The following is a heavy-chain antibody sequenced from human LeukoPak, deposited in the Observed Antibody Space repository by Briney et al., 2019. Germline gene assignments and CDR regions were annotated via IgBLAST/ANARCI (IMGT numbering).Heavy chain of an antibody. CDR2: IKQDGSEK. J-gene: IGHJ4*02. CDR3: ARSHYDFWSGFDVPYY. V-gene: IGHV3-7*01. CDR1: GFTFSSYW. Sequence: GGSLRLSCAASGFTFSSYWMSWVRQAPGKGLEWVANIKQDGSEKYYMDSVKGRFTISRDNAKNSLYLQMNSLRAEDTAVYYCARSHYDFWSGFDVPYYWGQGTLVTVSS. D-gene: IGHD3-3*01.